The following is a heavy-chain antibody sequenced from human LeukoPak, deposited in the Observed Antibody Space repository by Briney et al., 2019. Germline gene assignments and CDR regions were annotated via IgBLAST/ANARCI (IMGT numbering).Heavy chain of an antibody. Sequence: SVKVSCKASGGNFNTYSLSWIRQAPGQGLEWMGGFTTILRTPTYAQKFQDRVKLIADEVTGTVYMDLGGLRSEDTAIYYCARRLHARRDPYNPSDSWGQGALVTVSA. V-gene: IGHV1-69*13. D-gene: IGHD5-24*01. J-gene: IGHJ4*02. CDR1: GGNFNTYS. CDR2: FTTILRTP. CDR3: ARRLHARRDPYNPSDS.